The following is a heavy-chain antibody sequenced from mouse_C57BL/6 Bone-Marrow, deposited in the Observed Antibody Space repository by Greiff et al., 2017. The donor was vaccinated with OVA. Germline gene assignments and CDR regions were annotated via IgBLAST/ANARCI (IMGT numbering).Heavy chain of an antibody. J-gene: IGHJ3*01. CDR3: TRRDSTGFDY. CDR1: GYTFTDYE. V-gene: IGHV1-15*01. Sequence: VQLQQSGAELVRPGASVTLSCKASGYTFTDYEMHWVKQTPVHGLEWIGAIDPETGGTAYNQKFKGKAILTADKSSSTAYMELRSLTSEDSAVYYCTRRDSTGFDYWGQGTLVTVSA. CDR2: IDPETGGT.